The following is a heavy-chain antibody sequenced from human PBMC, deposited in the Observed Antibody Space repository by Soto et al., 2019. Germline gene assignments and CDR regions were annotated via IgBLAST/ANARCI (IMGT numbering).Heavy chain of an antibody. CDR1: GGTFSSYA. Sequence: QVQLVQSGAEVKKPGSSVKVSCKASGGTFSSYAISWVRQAPGQGREWMGGIIPIFGTANYAQKFQGRGTITAGESTSTAYMELSSLRSEDTAVYYCARASGDGYNYYYYYGMDVWGQGTTVTVSS. J-gene: IGHJ6*02. CDR3: ARASGDGYNYYYYYGMDV. CDR2: IIPIFGTA. V-gene: IGHV1-69*01. D-gene: IGHD5-12*01.